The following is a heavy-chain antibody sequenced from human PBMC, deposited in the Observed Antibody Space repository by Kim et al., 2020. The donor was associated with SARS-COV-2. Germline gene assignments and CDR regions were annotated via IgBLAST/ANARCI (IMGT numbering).Heavy chain of an antibody. Sequence: GGSLRLSCAASGFTFSSYDIHWVRQAPGKGLEWVAAISSGGSNKNYADSVKGRFTISRDNSKNTLYLQMNSLRAEDTAVYYCAKDLLRRSSRGWYYYYYG. D-gene: IGHD6-25*01. CDR2: ISSGGSNK. CDR3: AKDLLRRSSRGWYYYYYG. V-gene: IGHV3-30*18. J-gene: IGHJ6*01. CDR1: GFTFSSYD.